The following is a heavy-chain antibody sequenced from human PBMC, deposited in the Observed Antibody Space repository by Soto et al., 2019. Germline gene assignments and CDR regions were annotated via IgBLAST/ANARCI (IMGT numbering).Heavy chain of an antibody. CDR3: AKDHRNYDFWSGHDY. J-gene: IGHJ4*02. D-gene: IGHD3-3*01. Sequence: GGSLRLSCAASGFTFSSYAMSWVRQAPGKGLEWVSAISGSGGSTYYADSVKGRFTISRDNSKNTLYLQMNSLRAEDTAVYYCAKDHRNYDFWSGHDYWGQGTLVTVSS. CDR2: ISGSGGST. V-gene: IGHV3-23*01. CDR1: GFTFSSYA.